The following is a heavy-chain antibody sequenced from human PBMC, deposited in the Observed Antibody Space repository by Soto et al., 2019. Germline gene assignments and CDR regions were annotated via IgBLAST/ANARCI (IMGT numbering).Heavy chain of an antibody. CDR3: ARQLAYCGGDCFTEPIEY. D-gene: IGHD2-21*02. V-gene: IGHV1-2*02. CDR1: GYTFINYY. CDR2: VNPRSGDT. J-gene: IGHJ4*02. Sequence: ASVTVSCKTSGYTFINYYIHWVRQAPGQGLEWMGWVNPRSGDTNYAQKFQGRVTMTRDTSISTAYMELSSLRSDDTAVFYCARQLAYCGGDCFTEPIEYWGQGTLVTVSS.